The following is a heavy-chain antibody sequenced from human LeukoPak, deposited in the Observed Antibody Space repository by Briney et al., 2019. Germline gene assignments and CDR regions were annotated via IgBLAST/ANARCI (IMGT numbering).Heavy chain of an antibody. CDR2: INHSGST. V-gene: IGHV4-34*01. CDR3: ARVGSGWYARSYYYMDV. Sequence: SETLSLTCAAYGGSFSGYYWSWIRQPPGKGLEWIGEINHSGSTNYNPSLKSRVTISVDTSKNQFSLKLSSVTAADTAVYYCARVGSGWYARSYYYMDVWGKGTTVTVSS. D-gene: IGHD6-19*01. J-gene: IGHJ6*03. CDR1: GGSFSGYY.